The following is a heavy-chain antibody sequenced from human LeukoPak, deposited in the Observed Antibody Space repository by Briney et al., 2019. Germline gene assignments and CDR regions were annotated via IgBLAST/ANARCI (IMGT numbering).Heavy chain of an antibody. D-gene: IGHD3-3*02. CDR1: GYTFSTYD. J-gene: IGHJ5*02. Sequence: ASVKVSCKAFGYTFSTYDLIWVRQATGQGLEWMGWMNPNSGNTGYAQKLQGRVTMTRNTSISTAYMELSSLRSEDTAVYYCARAIFGVAWFDPWGQGTLVTVSS. CDR2: MNPNSGNT. V-gene: IGHV1-8*01. CDR3: ARAIFGVAWFDP.